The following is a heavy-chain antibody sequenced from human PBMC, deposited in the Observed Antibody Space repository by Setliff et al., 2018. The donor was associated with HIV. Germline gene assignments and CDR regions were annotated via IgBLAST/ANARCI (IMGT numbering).Heavy chain of an antibody. J-gene: IGHJ4*02. V-gene: IGHV3-15*01. CDR2: FKSKTDGGTT. CDR1: GFTFSNAW. CDR3: TADVKTGRDTSGYYYDERDY. D-gene: IGHD3-22*01. Sequence: PGGSLRLSCAASGFTFSNAWMSWVRQAPGKGLEWVGRFKSKTDGGTTDYAAPGKGRFTISRDDSKNTLYLQLNSLKTEDTAVYYCTADVKTGRDTSGYYYDERDYWGQGTLVTVSS.